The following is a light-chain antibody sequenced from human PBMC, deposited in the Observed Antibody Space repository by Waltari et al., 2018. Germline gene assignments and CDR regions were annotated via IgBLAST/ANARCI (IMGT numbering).Light chain of an antibody. V-gene: IGLV2-23*02. J-gene: IGLJ2*01. Sequence: QSALTQPASVSGSPGQSITISCTGTSSYVGKYNLFSWYQQHPGEVPKLMIYEVTKRPSGVSDRFSGSKSGNTASLTISGLQAEDEADYFCCSFAGRGFSVIFGGGTKLTVL. CDR2: EVT. CDR1: SSYVGKYNL. CDR3: CSFAGRGFSVI.